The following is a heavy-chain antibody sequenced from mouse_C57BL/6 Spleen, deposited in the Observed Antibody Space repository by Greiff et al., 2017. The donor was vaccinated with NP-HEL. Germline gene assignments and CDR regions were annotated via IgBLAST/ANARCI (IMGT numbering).Heavy chain of an antibody. D-gene: IGHD1-1*01. CDR2: ISDGGSYT. CDR3: AREGLLRDWYFDV. V-gene: IGHV5-4*01. J-gene: IGHJ1*03. Sequence: EVQLVESGGGLVKPGGSLKLSCAASGFTFSSYAMSWVRQTPEKRLEWVATISDGGSYTYYPDNVKGRFTISRDNAKNNLYLQMSHLKSEDTAMYYCAREGLLRDWYFDVWGTGTTVTVSS. CDR1: GFTFSSYA.